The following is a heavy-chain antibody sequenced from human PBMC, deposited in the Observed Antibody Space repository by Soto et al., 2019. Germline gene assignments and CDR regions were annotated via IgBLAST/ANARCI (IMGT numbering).Heavy chain of an antibody. CDR3: ARDIWGCSGGYYYYMDV. D-gene: IGHD2-15*01. V-gene: IGHV3-64*01. J-gene: IGHJ6*03. CDR1: GFTFSSYA. CDR2: ISSNGGST. Sequence: PGGSLRLSCAASGFTFSSYAMHWVRQAPGKGLEYVSAISSNGGSTYYANSVKGRFTISRDNSKNTLYLQMGSLRADDMAVYHCARDIWGCSGGYYYYMDVWGKGTTVTVS.